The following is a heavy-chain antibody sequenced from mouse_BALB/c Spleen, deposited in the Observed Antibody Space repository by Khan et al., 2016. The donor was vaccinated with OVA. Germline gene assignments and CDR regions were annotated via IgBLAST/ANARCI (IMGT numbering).Heavy chain of an antibody. Sequence: QMQLEESGPGLVAPSQSLSITCTVSGFSLTNYGVHWVRQPPREGLEWLGVIWAGGSTNYNSALMSRLSISKDNSKSQVFLKMNSLQTNDTAMYYCARPYYGRAWFAYWGQGTLVTVSA. CDR3: ARPYYGRAWFAY. J-gene: IGHJ3*01. CDR2: IWAGGST. V-gene: IGHV2-9*02. D-gene: IGHD1-1*01. CDR1: GFSLTNYG.